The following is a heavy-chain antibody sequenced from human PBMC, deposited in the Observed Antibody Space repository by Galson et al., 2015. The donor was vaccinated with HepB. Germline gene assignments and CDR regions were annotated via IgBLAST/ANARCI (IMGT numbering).Heavy chain of an antibody. CDR3: ARGYYGSGSYWAFDY. J-gene: IGHJ4*02. V-gene: IGHV1-18*01. CDR2: ISAYNGNT. D-gene: IGHD3-10*01. Sequence: SVKVSCKASGHTFTSYGISWVRQAPGQGLEWMGWISAYNGNTNYAQKLQGRVTMTTDTSTSTAYMELRSLRSDDTAVYYCARGYYGSGSYWAFDYWGQGTLVTVSS. CDR1: GHTFTSYG.